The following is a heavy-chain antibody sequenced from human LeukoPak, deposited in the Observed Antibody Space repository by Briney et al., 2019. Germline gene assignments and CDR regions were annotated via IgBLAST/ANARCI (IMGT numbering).Heavy chain of an antibody. D-gene: IGHD6-13*01. CDR3: ARALAAAGIADWFDP. CDR2: MKPNSGNT. V-gene: IGHV1-8*03. J-gene: IGHJ5*02. Sequence: ASVKVSCKASGYTFTSYDINWVRQATGQGLEWMGWMKPNSGNTGYAQKFQGRVTITRNTSISTAYMELSSLRSEDTAVYYCARALAAAGIADWFDPWGQGTLVTVSS. CDR1: GYTFTSYD.